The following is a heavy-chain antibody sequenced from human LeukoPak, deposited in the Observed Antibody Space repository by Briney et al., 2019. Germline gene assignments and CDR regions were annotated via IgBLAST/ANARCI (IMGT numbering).Heavy chain of an antibody. V-gene: IGHV4-34*01. CDR2: INHSGST. J-gene: IGHJ4*02. CDR1: GGSFSGYY. Sequence: SETLSLTCAVYGGSFSGYYWSWIRQPPGKGLEWIGEINHSGSTNYNPSLKSRVTISVDTSKNQLSLKLSSVTAADTAVYYCARLLKTDSSSDYWGQGTLVTVSS. D-gene: IGHD6-6*01. CDR3: ARLLKTDSSSDY.